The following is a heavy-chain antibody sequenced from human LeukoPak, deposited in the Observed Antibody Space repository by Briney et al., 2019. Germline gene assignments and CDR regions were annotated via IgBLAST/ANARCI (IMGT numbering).Heavy chain of an antibody. J-gene: IGHJ4*02. CDR1: GGTFSSYA. D-gene: IGHD1-7*01. CDR3: AAGAITGTTSDY. V-gene: IGHV1-69*05. CDR2: IIPIFGTA. Sequence: SVKVSCKASGGTFSSYAISWVRQAPGQGLEWMGGIIPIFGTANYAQKFQGRVTITTDESTSTAHMELSSLRSEDTAVYYCAAGAITGTTSDYWGQGTLVTVSS.